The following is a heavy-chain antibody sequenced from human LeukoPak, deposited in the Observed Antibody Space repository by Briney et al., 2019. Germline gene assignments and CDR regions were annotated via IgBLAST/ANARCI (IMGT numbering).Heavy chain of an antibody. CDR2: IYYSGST. Sequence: KPSETPSLTCTVSGGSISSYYWSWIRQPPGKGLEWIGYIYYSGSTNYNPSLKSRVTISVDTSKNQFSLKLSSVTAADTAVYYCARDHWLDTAMVHAFDIWGQGTMVTVSS. D-gene: IGHD5-18*01. J-gene: IGHJ3*02. CDR1: GGSISSYY. CDR3: ARDHWLDTAMVHAFDI. V-gene: IGHV4-59*01.